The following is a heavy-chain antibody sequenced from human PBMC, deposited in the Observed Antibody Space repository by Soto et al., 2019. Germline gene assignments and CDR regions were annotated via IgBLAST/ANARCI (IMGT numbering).Heavy chain of an antibody. D-gene: IGHD1-1*01. V-gene: IGHV4-39*01. CDR2: IHYTGTP. Sequence: QLQLQESGPGLVKPSETLSLTCTVSGDSISSNSYYWGWVRQPPGKGLEWIGSIHYTGTPYYNPSLKSRVTVSGDTSKKQFSLSLSYLTSADTAVYYCATTFYAGLVFHYWGKGTLVTVSS. CDR3: ATTFYAGLVFHY. CDR1: GDSISSNSYY. J-gene: IGHJ4*02.